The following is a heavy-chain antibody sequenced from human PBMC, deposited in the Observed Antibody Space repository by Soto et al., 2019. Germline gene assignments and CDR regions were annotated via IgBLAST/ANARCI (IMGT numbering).Heavy chain of an antibody. CDR3: ARDGYCSGGSCYSVPVFDY. CDR1: GFTFSSYG. V-gene: IGHV3-33*01. CDR2: IWYDGSNK. Sequence: QVLLVESGGGVVQPGRSLRLSCAASGFTFSSYGMHWVRQAPGKGLEWVAVIWYDGSNKYYADSVKGRFTISRDNSMNTLYLHMKSLRAEDTAVYCCARDGYCSGGSCYSVPVFDYWGQGTLVTVSS. J-gene: IGHJ4*02. D-gene: IGHD2-15*01.